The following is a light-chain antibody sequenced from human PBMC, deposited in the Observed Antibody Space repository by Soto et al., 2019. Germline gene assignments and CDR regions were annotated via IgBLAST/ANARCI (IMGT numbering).Light chain of an antibody. CDR2: GGS. V-gene: IGKV3-20*01. CDR3: QQYGSSGT. CDR1: QSVSSDY. J-gene: IGKJ1*01. Sequence: EIVLTQSPATLSFSPRERATLSCMASQSVSSDYLAWYQQKPGQAPRLLIYGGSSRATGIPDRFSGRGSGTDFTLTISRLEPEDCAVYYCQQYGSSGTFGQGTKVDIK.